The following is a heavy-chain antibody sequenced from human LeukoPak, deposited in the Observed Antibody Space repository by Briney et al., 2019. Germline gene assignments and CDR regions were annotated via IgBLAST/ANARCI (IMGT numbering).Heavy chain of an antibody. V-gene: IGHV1-46*04. Sequence: ASVKVSCKASGYTFTSYYIHWVRQAPGQGLEWMGLINPVGGSTSYAQKLQGRVSMTRDTSTNTVYMELSGLRSEDTAVYYCARDRRRGSSPSHYFDYWGQGTLVTVSS. D-gene: IGHD6-13*01. CDR1: GYTFTSYY. CDR2: INPVGGST. J-gene: IGHJ4*02. CDR3: ARDRRRGSSPSHYFDY.